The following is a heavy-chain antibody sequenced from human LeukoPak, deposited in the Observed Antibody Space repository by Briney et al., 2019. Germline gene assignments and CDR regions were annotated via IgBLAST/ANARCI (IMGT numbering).Heavy chain of an antibody. V-gene: IGHV3-33*01. Sequence: GGSLRPSCSASGFTFINYGMHWVRQAPDKGLEWVAVIWYDGSNKYYADSVKGRFTISRDNSKNSLYLQMNNLRAEDTAVYYCARVGSGWDGVDYWGQGTLVTVSS. CDR1: GFTFINYG. D-gene: IGHD6-19*01. J-gene: IGHJ4*02. CDR2: IWYDGSNK. CDR3: ARVGSGWDGVDY.